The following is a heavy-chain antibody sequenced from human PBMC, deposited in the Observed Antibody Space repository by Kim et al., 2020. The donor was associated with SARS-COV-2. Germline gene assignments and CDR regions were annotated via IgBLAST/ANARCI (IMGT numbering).Heavy chain of an antibody. Sequence: GGSLRLSCAASGFTFSSYAMHWVRQAPGKGLEWVAVISYDGSNKYYADSVKGRFTISRDNSKNTLYLQMNSLRAEDTAVYYCARDSSGWYPSFFDYWGQGTLVTVSS. V-gene: IGHV3-30*04. J-gene: IGHJ4*02. D-gene: IGHD6-19*01. CDR3: ARDSSGWYPSFFDY. CDR2: ISYDGSNK. CDR1: GFTFSSYA.